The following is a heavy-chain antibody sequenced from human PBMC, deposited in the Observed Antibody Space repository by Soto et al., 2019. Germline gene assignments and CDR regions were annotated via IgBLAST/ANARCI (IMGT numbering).Heavy chain of an antibody. CDR3: ARGREDHVDHHFGHLFDY. CDR1: GDSIRDSF. Sequence: PSETLSLTCTVSGDSIRDSFWSWVRQPPGKGLEWIGLVHHTGNTNYNPSLETRVTMLIDASANHFSLTLTSVTPADAAIYYCARGREDHVDHHFGHLFDYWGQGTLVTVSS. D-gene: IGHD3-10*01. V-gene: IGHV4-59*01. CDR2: VHHTGNT. J-gene: IGHJ4*02.